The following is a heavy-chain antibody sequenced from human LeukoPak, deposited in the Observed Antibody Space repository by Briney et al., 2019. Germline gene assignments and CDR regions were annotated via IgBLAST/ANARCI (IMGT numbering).Heavy chain of an antibody. CDR2: IYHSGST. CDR3: ARVPLSSWYYFDY. Sequence: SETLSLTCAVSGGSISSGGYSWSWIRQPPGKGLEWIGYIYHSGSTYYNPSLKSRVTISVDRSKNQFSLKLSSVTAADTAVYCCARVPLSSWYYFDYWGQGTLVTVSS. J-gene: IGHJ4*02. CDR1: GGSISSGGYS. D-gene: IGHD6-13*01. V-gene: IGHV4-30-2*01.